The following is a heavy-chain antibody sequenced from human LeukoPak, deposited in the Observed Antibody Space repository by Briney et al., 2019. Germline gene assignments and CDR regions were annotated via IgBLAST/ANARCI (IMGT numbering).Heavy chain of an antibody. D-gene: IGHD1-26*01. CDR2: IYSSGNT. CDR1: GDSISTYY. Sequence: SETLSLTCSFSGDSISTYYWSWIRQSPGKELEWIGHIYSSGNTDYNSSLKSRVTISVDTPKSQFSLRLSSVTATDTAVYYCARLRWQLVGPYFDYWGQGILVTVSS. J-gene: IGHJ4*02. V-gene: IGHV4-59*01. CDR3: ARLRWQLVGPYFDY.